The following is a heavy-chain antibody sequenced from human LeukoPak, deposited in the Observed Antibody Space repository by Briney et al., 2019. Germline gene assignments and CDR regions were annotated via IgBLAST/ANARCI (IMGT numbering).Heavy chain of an antibody. V-gene: IGHV3-30*18. CDR1: GFTIRIYG. Sequence: QTGGSLRLSCAVSGFTIRIYGMHWVRQAPGKGLEWVAMISHDGGAEHYGDSVKGRFTISRDDSKNTLYLQMNSLSTEETALYYCAKDWGSSDWYNYFDPWGQGTLVTVSS. J-gene: IGHJ5*02. D-gene: IGHD6-19*01. CDR3: AKDWGSSDWYNYFDP. CDR2: ISHDGGAE.